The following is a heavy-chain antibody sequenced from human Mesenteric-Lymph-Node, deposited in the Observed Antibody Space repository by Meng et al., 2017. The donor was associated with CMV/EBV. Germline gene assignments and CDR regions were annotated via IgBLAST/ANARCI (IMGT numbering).Heavy chain of an antibody. V-gene: IGHV4-59*12. D-gene: IGHD2-2*02. Sequence: SETLSLTCTVSGGSISSYYWSWIRQPPGKGLEWIGYISYSGSTNYSPSLKSRVTISVDTSKNQFSLKLSSVTAADTAVYYCASEKVVPAAITVGSYYYYYYGMDVWGQGTTVTVSS. CDR1: GGSISSYY. J-gene: IGHJ6*02. CDR3: ASEKVVPAAITVGSYYYYYYGMDV. CDR2: ISYSGST.